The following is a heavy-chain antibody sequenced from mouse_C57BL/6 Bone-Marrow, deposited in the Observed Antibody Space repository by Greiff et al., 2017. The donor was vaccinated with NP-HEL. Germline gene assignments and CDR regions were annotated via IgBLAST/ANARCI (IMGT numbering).Heavy chain of an antibody. D-gene: IGHD2-4*01. V-gene: IGHV1-55*01. CDR3: ARVEDYDYPYYFDY. CDR1: GYTFTSYW. J-gene: IGHJ2*01. CDR2: IYPGSGST. Sequence: QVQLKQPGAELVKPGASVKMSCKASGYTFTSYWITWVKQRPGQGLEWIGDIYPGSGSTNYNEKFKSKATLTVDTSSSTAYMQLSSLTSEDSAVYYCARVEDYDYPYYFDYWGQGTTLTVSS.